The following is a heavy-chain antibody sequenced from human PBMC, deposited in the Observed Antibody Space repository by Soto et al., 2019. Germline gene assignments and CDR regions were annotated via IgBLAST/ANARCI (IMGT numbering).Heavy chain of an antibody. Sequence: QVQLVESGGGVVQPGRSLRLSCAASGFTFSSYGMHWVRQAPGKGLEWVAVIWYDGSNKYYADSVKGRFTISRDNSKNTLYLQMNSLRAEDTAVYYCASDGHYGSDAFDIWGQGTMVTVSS. V-gene: IGHV3-33*01. CDR2: IWYDGSNK. CDR1: GFTFSSYG. CDR3: ASDGHYGSDAFDI. J-gene: IGHJ3*02. D-gene: IGHD4-17*01.